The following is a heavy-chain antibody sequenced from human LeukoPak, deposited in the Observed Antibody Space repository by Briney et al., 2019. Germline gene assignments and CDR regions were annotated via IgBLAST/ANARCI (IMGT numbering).Heavy chain of an antibody. CDR2: IYYSGST. J-gene: IGHJ4*02. D-gene: IGHD6-19*01. V-gene: IGHV4-39*01. CDR3: ASYSSGWSYFDY. Sequence: SETLSLTCTVPGGSIXSSSYYWGWIRQPPXKGLEWIGSIYYSGSTYYNPSLKSRVTISVDTSKNQFSLKLSSVTAADTAVYYCASYSSGWSYFDYWGQGTLVTVSS. CDR1: GGSIXSSSYY.